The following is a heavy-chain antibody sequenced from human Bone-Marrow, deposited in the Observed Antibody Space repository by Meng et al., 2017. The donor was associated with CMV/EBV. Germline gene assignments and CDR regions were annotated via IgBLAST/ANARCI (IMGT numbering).Heavy chain of an antibody. J-gene: IGHJ6*02. CDR1: GFTFSGSA. V-gene: IGHV3-73*01. CDR2: IRSKANSYAT. CDR3: TRWHYYGSGSYYNAYYYYYYGMDV. D-gene: IGHD3-10*01. Sequence: GESLKISCAASGFTFSGSAMHWVRQASGKGLEWVGRIRSKANSYATAYAASVKGRFTISRDDSKNTAYLQMNSLKTEDTAVYYCTRWHYYGSGSYYNAYYYYYYGMDVWGQGTTVTVSS.